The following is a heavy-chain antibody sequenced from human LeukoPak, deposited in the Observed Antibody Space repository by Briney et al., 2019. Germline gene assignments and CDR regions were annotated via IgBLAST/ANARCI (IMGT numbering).Heavy chain of an antibody. CDR3: ARAGGSYYDILTGYYQYYYYYGMDV. D-gene: IGHD3-9*01. V-gene: IGHV3-74*01. Sequence: GGSLRLSCAASGFTFSSYWMHWVRQAPGKGLVLVSRINSDGSSTSYADSVKGRFAISRDNAKNTLYLQMNSLRAEDTAVYYCARAGGSYYDILTGYYQYYYYYGMDVWGQGTTVTVSS. CDR1: GFTFSSYW. CDR2: INSDGSST. J-gene: IGHJ6*02.